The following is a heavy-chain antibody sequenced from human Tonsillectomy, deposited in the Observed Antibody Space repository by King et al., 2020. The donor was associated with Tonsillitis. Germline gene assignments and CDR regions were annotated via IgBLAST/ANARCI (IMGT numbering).Heavy chain of an antibody. Sequence: VQLQESGPGLVKPSETLSLTCTVSGGSISSYYWSWIRQPPGKGLEWIGYIYYSWSTNYKPSLKMRVTISVDTSKNQFSLKLSPVTAAHTAVYYYARGVPNYGDYVGYFQHWGQGTLVTVSS. J-gene: IGHJ1*01. CDR1: GGSISSYY. V-gene: IGHV4-59*08. D-gene: IGHD4-17*01. CDR3: ARGVPNYGDYVGYFQH. CDR2: IYYSWST.